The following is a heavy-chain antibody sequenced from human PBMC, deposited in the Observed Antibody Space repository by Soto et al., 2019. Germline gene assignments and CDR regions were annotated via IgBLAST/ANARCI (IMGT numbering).Heavy chain of an antibody. CDR3: ARHSPDLVTTNRGDDGFDI. V-gene: IGHV4-59*08. D-gene: IGHD5-12*01. J-gene: IGHJ3*02. Sequence: PSETLSLTCIVSGGPISSYYWSWIQQPPGKGLEWIGYIYYSGSTDYNPSLKSRVSISVDMSKNQFSLKLTSVTAADTAVYYCARHSPDLVTTNRGDDGFDIWGQGTMVTVSS. CDR2: IYYSGST. CDR1: GGPISSYY.